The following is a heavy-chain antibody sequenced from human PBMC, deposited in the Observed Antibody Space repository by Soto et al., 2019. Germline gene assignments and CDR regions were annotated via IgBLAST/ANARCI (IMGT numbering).Heavy chain of an antibody. CDR3: AREWDCGDDCYLDY. D-gene: IGHD2-21*02. Sequence: QVQLVESGGGVVQPGRSLRLSCAASGFTFSSYGMHWVRQAPGKGLEWVAVIWYDGSNKYYADSVKGRFTISRDNSKNTLYLQMNSLRAEDTVVYYCAREWDCGDDCYLDYWGQGTLVTVSS. CDR1: GFTFSSYG. CDR2: IWYDGSNK. J-gene: IGHJ4*02. V-gene: IGHV3-33*01.